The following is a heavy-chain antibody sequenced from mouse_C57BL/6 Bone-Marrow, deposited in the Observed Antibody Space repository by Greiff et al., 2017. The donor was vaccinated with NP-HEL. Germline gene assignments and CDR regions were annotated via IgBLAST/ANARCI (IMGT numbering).Heavy chain of an antibody. V-gene: IGHV1-47*01. CDR3: AINYYGSSHYAMDY. CDR2: FHPYNDDT. CDR1: GYTFTTYP. J-gene: IGHJ4*01. Sequence: VQLQQSGAELVKPGASVKMSCKASGYTFTTYPIEWMKQNHGKSLEWIGNFHPYNDDTKYNEKFKGKATLTVEKSSSTVYFELSRLTSDDSAVYYCAINYYGSSHYAMDYWGQGTSVTVSS. D-gene: IGHD1-1*01.